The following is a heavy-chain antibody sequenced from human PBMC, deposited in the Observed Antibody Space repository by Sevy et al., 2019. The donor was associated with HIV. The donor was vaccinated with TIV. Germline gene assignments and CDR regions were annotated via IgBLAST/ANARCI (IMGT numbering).Heavy chain of an antibody. D-gene: IGHD1-26*01. CDR1: GYSFTAYW. V-gene: IGHV5-51*01. CDR3: ARPTGLIVGIDFGTLDI. CDR2: IYPGDSET. J-gene: IGHJ3*02. Sequence: GESLKISCKGSGYSFTAYWIDWMRQVPGKGLEWMGTIYPGDSETRDSPSVQGQVTISADKSLTTAYLQWSSLKASDTGVYYCARPTGLIVGIDFGTLDIWGQGIMVTV.